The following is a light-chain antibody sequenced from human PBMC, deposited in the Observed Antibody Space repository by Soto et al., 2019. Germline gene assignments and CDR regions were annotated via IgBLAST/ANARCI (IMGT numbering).Light chain of an antibody. Sequence: DIQLTQSRSFLSASVGDRVSITCRASQGISSNLAWYQQKPGKAPKLLIYAASTLQSGVPSRFSGSGSGTDFTLTISSLQPEDFATYFCQQYDKYSTFGHGTKVDIK. V-gene: IGKV1-9*01. J-gene: IGKJ1*01. CDR3: QQYDKYST. CDR1: QGISSN. CDR2: AAS.